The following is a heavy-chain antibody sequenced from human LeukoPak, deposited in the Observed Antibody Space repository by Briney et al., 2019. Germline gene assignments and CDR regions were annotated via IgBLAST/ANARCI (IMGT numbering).Heavy chain of an antibody. D-gene: IGHD3-9*01. CDR1: GLTFSSYW. CDR2: IKQDGSEK. Sequence: PGGSVRLSCAASGLTFSSYWMSWVRQAPGKGREWVANIKQDGSEKYYVDSVKGRFTISRDNAKNSLYLQMNSLRAEGTAVYYFARDGGLLYYDWLLPNFYYWGQGTLVTVSS. J-gene: IGHJ4*02. CDR3: ARDGGLLYYDWLLPNFYY. V-gene: IGHV3-7*03.